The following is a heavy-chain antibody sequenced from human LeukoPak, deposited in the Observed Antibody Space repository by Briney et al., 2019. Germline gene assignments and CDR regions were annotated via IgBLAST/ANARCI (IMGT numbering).Heavy chain of an antibody. CDR3: ARGGFVYYGSGSYYYY. D-gene: IGHD3-10*01. J-gene: IGHJ4*02. CDR2: INHSGST. Sequence: SETLSLTCAVYGGSFSGCYWSWIRQPPGKGLEWIGEINHSGSTNYNPSLKSRVTISVDTSKNQFSLKLSSVTAADTAVYYCARGGFVYYGSGSYYYYWGQGTLVTVSS. CDR1: GGSFSGCY. V-gene: IGHV4-34*01.